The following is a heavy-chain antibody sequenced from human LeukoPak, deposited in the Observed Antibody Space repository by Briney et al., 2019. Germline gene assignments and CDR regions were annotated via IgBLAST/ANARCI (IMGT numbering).Heavy chain of an antibody. V-gene: IGHV1-46*01. Sequence: ASVKVSCKASRYTFTSYYMHWVRQAPGQGLEWMGIINPSGGSTSYAQKFQGRVTMTRDMSTSTVYMELSSLRSEDTAVYYCARDLGVVVPAAIPSLSLDYWGQGTLVTVSS. CDR3: ARDLGVVVPAAIPSLSLDY. J-gene: IGHJ4*02. D-gene: IGHD2-2*02. CDR1: RYTFTSYY. CDR2: INPSGGST.